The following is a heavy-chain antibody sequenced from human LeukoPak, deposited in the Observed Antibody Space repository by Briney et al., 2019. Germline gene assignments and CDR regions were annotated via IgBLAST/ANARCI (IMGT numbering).Heavy chain of an antibody. CDR1: GDTFSSYA. Sequence: ASLKVSCKPSGDTFSSYAISWVRQAPGQGLEWMGGIIPIFGTANDAQKLQGRVTMTTDTSTSTAYMELRSLRSDDTAVYYCARYYYYYMDVWGKGTTVTISS. CDR2: IIPIFGTA. J-gene: IGHJ6*03. CDR3: ARYYYYYMDV. V-gene: IGHV1-69*05.